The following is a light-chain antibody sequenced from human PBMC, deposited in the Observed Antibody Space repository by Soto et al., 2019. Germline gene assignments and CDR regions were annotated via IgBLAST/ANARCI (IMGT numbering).Light chain of an antibody. V-gene: IGKV1-39*01. CDR1: QNIGNY. CDR3: QQYYSYPSIT. J-gene: IGKJ5*01. CDR2: AAS. Sequence: DIQMTQSPSSLSASVGDRVTITCRASQNIGNYLNWYRQKPGKAPELLIYAASILQSGVPSRFSGSGSGTDFTLTISCLQSEDFATYYCQQYYSYPSITFGQGTRLEIK.